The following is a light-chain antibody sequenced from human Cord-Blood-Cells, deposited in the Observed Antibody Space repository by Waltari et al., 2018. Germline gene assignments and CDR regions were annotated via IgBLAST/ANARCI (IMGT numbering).Light chain of an antibody. Sequence: QSVLTQPASVSGSPGQSLNISCTGTSSDVGGYNYVSWYQQHPGKAPKLMLYDVSNRPSGVSNRFSGSKSGNTASLTISGLQAEDEADYYCSSYTSSSTWVFGGGTKLTVL. CDR3: SSYTSSSTWV. CDR1: SSDVGGYNY. CDR2: DVS. J-gene: IGLJ3*02. V-gene: IGLV2-14*01.